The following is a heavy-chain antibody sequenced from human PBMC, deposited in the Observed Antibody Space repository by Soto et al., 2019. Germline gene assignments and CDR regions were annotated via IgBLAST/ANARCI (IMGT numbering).Heavy chain of an antibody. CDR3: AKDPGQYYDFWSGYYRPSYFDY. D-gene: IGHD3-3*01. Sequence: EVQLLESGGGLVQPGGSLRLSCAASGFTFSSYAMSWVRQAPGKGLERVSAISGSGGSTYYADSVKGRFTISRDNSRNTLYLQMNSLRAEDTAVYYCAKDPGQYYDFWSGYYRPSYFDYWGQGTLVTVSS. V-gene: IGHV3-23*01. CDR2: ISGSGGST. J-gene: IGHJ4*02. CDR1: GFTFSSYA.